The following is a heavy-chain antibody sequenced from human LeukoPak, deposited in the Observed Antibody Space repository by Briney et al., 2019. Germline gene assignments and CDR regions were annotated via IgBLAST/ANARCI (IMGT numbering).Heavy chain of an antibody. CDR1: GFTFSSYA. Sequence: GGSLRLSCAASGFTFSSYAMHWVRQAPGKGLEWVAVISYDGSNKYYADSVKGRFTISRDNSKNTLYLQMNSLRAEDTAVYYCARGCPYYYDSSGYYYVDYGAREPWSPSPQ. V-gene: IGHV3-30-3*01. CDR2: ISYDGSNK. CDR3: ARGCPYYYDSSGYYYVDY. J-gene: IGHJ4*02. D-gene: IGHD3-22*01.